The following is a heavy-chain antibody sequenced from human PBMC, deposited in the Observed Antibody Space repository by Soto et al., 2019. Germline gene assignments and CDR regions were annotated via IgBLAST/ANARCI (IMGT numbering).Heavy chain of an antibody. D-gene: IGHD3-22*01. Sequence: QVQLQESGPGLVKPSQTLSLTCIVSGVSISSGDDYWSWIRQPPGKGLEWIGYIYSSGSTYSNPSXMSXDXRSADTSKNQFSLKLTSVTAADTAVYYCARGGGYDYWGQGALVTVSS. CDR2: IYSSGST. J-gene: IGHJ4*02. CDR1: GVSISSGDDY. V-gene: IGHV4-30-4*01. CDR3: ARGGGYDY.